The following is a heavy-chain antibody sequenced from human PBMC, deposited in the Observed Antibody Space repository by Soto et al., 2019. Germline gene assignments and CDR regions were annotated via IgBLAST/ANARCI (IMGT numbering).Heavy chain of an antibody. V-gene: IGHV1-3*01. CDR3: ARDTAVAGTPIFDY. J-gene: IGHJ4*02. D-gene: IGHD6-19*01. Sequence: QVQLVQFGAEVKKPGASVKVSCKASGYTFTSYAMHWVRQAPGQRLEWMGWINAGNGNTKYSQKFQGRVTITRDTSASTAYMELSSLRSEDTAMYYCARDTAVAGTPIFDYWGQGTLVTVSS. CDR1: GYTFTSYA. CDR2: INAGNGNT.